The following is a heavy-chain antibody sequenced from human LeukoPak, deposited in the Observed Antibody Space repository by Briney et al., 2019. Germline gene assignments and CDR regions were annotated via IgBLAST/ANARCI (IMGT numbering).Heavy chain of an antibody. Sequence: GGSLRLSCAASGFTFSSYAMSWVRQAPGKGLEWVSAISGSGGSTYYADSVKGRFTISRDKSKNALYLQMNSLRAEDTAVYYCAKDRYGYYFDYWGQGTLVTVSS. CDR1: GFTFSSYA. V-gene: IGHV3-23*01. CDR2: ISGSGGST. CDR3: AKDRYGYYFDY. D-gene: IGHD1-1*01. J-gene: IGHJ4*02.